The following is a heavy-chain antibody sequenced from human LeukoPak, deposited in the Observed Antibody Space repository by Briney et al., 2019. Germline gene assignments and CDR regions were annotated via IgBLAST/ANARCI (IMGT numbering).Heavy chain of an antibody. D-gene: IGHD3-22*01. CDR2: IRGKAYGGTT. CDR1: GFTFGDYA. Sequence: GGSLRLSCTASGFTFGDYALSWVRQAPGKGLEWVGFIRGKAYGGTTEYAASVKGRFTISRDDSKNIAYLQMNSLKIEDTAVYYCSSFLVVGLTFLDYWGQGTLVTVSS. CDR3: SSFLVVGLTFLDY. V-gene: IGHV3-49*04. J-gene: IGHJ4*02.